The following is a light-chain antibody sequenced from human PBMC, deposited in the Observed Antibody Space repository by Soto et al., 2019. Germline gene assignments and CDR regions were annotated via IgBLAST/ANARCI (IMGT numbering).Light chain of an antibody. CDR1: SNNVGGYNY. Sequence: QSVLTQPRAVSGSPGQSGTISCTGASNNVGGYNYVSWYQHHPRKVPQLIIYDVTKRPSGVPDRFYGSKSGNTASRTISGLHVEDEADYYFCSYVETYTWIFGGGTNVTVL. J-gene: IGLJ2*01. V-gene: IGLV2-11*01. CDR3: CSYVETYTWI. CDR2: DVT.